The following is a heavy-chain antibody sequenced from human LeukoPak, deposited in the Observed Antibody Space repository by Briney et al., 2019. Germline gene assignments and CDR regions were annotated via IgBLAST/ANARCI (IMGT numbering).Heavy chain of an antibody. CDR2: INHSGST. V-gene: IGHV4-34*01. J-gene: IGHJ3*02. CDR1: GGSFSGYY. Sequence: SETLSLTCAVYGGSFSGYYWSWIRQPPGKGLEWIGEINHSGSTNYNPSLKSRVTISVDTSKNQFSLKLSSVTAADTAVYYCARGGCSSTSCYADDAFDIWGQGTMVTVSS. CDR3: ARGGCSSTSCYADDAFDI. D-gene: IGHD2-2*01.